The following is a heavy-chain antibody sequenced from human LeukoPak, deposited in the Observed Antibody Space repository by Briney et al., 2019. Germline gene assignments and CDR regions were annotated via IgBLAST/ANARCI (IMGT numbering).Heavy chain of an antibody. J-gene: IGHJ5*02. Sequence: GGSQRLSCAGSGFTFRTSWMHWVRQAPGKGLMWVSFINRDGSSTNYVDSVKGRFTISRDNAKNTLYLQMNRLRDEDTAVHYCATDREYSQEPWGQGTLVTVSS. CDR2: INRDGSST. CDR1: GFTFRTSW. V-gene: IGHV3-74*01. D-gene: IGHD5-12*01. CDR3: ATDREYSQEP.